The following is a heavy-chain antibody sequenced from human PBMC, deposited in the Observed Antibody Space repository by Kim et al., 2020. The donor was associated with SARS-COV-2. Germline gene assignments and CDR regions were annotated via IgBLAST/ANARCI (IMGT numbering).Heavy chain of an antibody. CDR1: GGSISSSNW. D-gene: IGHD3-9*01. J-gene: IGHJ4*02. CDR3: ASRPNYDILTGYLATDY. Sequence: SETLSLTCAVSGGSISSSNWWSWVRQPPGKGLEWIGEIYHSGSTNYNPSLKSRVTISVDKSKNQFSLKLSSVTAADTAVYYCASRPNYDILTGYLATDYWGQGTLVTVSS. V-gene: IGHV4-4*02. CDR2: IYHSGST.